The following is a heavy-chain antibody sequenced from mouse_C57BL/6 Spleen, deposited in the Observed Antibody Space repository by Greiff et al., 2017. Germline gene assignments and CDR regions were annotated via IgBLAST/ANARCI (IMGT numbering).Heavy chain of an antibody. CDR1: GYTFTDYY. CDR2: INPNNGGT. CDR3: ARSRLTGTGNY. J-gene: IGHJ2*01. V-gene: IGHV1-26*01. D-gene: IGHD4-1*01. Sequence: EVQLQQSGPELVKPGASVKISCKASGYTFTDYYMNWVKQSHGKSLEWIGDINPNNGGTSYNQKFKGKATLTVDKSSSTAYMELRSLTSEDSAVYYCARSRLTGTGNYWGQGTTLTVSS.